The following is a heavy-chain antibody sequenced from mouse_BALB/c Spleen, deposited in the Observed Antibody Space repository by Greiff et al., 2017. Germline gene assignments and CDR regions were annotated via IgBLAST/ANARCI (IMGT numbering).Heavy chain of an antibody. D-gene: IGHD6-1*01. J-gene: IGHJ2*01. Sequence: QVQLQQPGAELVMPGASVKMSCKASGYTFTDYWMHWVKQRPGQGLEWIGAIDTSDSYTSYNQKFKGKATLTVDESSSTAYMQLSSLTSEDSAVYYCARGPHFDYWGQGTTLTVSS. CDR1: GYTFTDYW. V-gene: IGHV1-69*01. CDR2: IDTSDSYT. CDR3: ARGPHFDY.